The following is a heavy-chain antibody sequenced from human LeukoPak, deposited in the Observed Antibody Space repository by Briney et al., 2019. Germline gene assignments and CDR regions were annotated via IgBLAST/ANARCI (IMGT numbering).Heavy chain of an antibody. J-gene: IGHJ5*02. CDR1: GFSLSTGGVG. CDR2: IYWDDEK. V-gene: IGHV2-5*02. Sequence: SGPALLNPPQTLTLTCTFSGFSLSTGGVGVGWIRQPPGKALQWLALIYWDDEKYYSPSLKSRLSISRDTSRNQVVLTMTNMDPLDTATYFCAHSYYFGSWSYYNVWFAPWGLGTLVTVSS. D-gene: IGHD3-10*01. CDR3: AHSYYFGSWSYYNVWFAP.